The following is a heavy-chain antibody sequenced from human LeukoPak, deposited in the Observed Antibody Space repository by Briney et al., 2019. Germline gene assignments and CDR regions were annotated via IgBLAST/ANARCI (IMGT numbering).Heavy chain of an antibody. J-gene: IGHJ4*02. Sequence: SETLSLTCAVSGGSISSYYWSWIRQPPGRGLEWIGSIHYSGSTSYNSSLKSRVTMSIDTSENQFSLKLSSVTPADTAVYYCARQVYSSSWSYYFEYWGQGILVTVSS. CDR1: GGSISSYY. CDR2: IHYSGST. CDR3: ARQVYSSSWSYYFEY. V-gene: IGHV4-59*01. D-gene: IGHD6-13*01.